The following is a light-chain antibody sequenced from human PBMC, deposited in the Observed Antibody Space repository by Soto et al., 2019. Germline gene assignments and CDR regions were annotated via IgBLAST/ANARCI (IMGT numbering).Light chain of an antibody. CDR3: QQYNNWPLT. CDR1: QSVRNN. J-gene: IGKJ4*01. CDR2: AAS. Sequence: SLSPGERATLSCRASQSVRNNYLAWYQQRPGQAPRLLIYAASSRATGIPDRFGGSGSGTDFTLTISSLQSEDFAVYYCQQYNNWPLTFGGGTKVDIK. V-gene: IGKV3D-15*01.